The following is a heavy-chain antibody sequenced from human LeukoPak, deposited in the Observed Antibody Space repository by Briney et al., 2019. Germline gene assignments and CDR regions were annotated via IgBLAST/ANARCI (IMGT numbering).Heavy chain of an antibody. D-gene: IGHD2-2*01. CDR1: GFTFSSYS. CDR2: IISTGSTT. V-gene: IGHV3-48*01. CDR3: ATGFWGYCSRNSCPLDN. Sequence: PGGSLRLSCAASGFTFSSYSMNWVRQAPGKGLEWISYIISTGSTTYYADSVKGRFTTSRDNANNSLSLQMSSLRAEDTAVYYCATGFWGYCSRNSCPLDNWGQGTLVTVAS. J-gene: IGHJ4*02.